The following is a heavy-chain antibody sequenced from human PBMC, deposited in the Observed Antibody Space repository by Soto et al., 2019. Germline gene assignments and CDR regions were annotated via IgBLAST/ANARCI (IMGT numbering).Heavy chain of an antibody. Sequence: PGGSLRLSCAASGFTFSSYAMHWVRQAPGKGLEWVAVISYDGSNKYYADSVKGRFTISRDNSKNTLYLQMNSLRAEDTAVYYCARDKSRFIDTVPFDYWGQGTLVTVSS. CDR3: ARDKSRFIDTVPFDY. CDR2: ISYDGSNK. D-gene: IGHD4-17*01. V-gene: IGHV3-30-3*01. J-gene: IGHJ4*02. CDR1: GFTFSSYA.